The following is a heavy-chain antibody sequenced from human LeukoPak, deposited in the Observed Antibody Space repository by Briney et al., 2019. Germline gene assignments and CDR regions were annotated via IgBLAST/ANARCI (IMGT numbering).Heavy chain of an antibody. Sequence: QPGGSLRLSCAAFEFTFSTYAMNWVRQVPGRGLEWISYISTTGDTIYYADSVKGRFTISRDTAKYSVYLQMNSLRAEDTAVYYCATCIATAGHYFDNWGQGTLVTVSS. CDR2: ISTTGDTI. D-gene: IGHD6-13*01. V-gene: IGHV3-48*03. J-gene: IGHJ4*02. CDR3: ATCIATAGHYFDN. CDR1: EFTFSTYA.